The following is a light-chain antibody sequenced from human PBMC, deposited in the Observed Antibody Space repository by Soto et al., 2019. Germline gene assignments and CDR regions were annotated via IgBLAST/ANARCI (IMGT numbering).Light chain of an antibody. CDR1: QSISSW. Sequence: DIQMTQSPSTLSSSVGDRVTITFRASQSISSWLAWYQQKPGKATKLLIYDASSLESGVPSRFSGSGSGTEFTLTISSLQPEDFATYYCQQSYSTPITFGQGTRLEIK. V-gene: IGKV1-5*01. CDR2: DAS. CDR3: QQSYSTPIT. J-gene: IGKJ5*01.